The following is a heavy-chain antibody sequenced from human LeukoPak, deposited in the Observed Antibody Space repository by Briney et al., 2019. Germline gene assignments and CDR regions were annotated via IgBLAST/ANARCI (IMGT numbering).Heavy chain of an antibody. J-gene: IGHJ5*02. CDR1: GGTFSSYA. Sequence: SVKVSCKASGGTFSSYAISWVRQAPGEGLEWMGRIIPIFGIANYAQKFQGRVTITADKSTSTAYMELSSLRSEDTAVYYCARAVAARPFDPWGQGTLVTVSS. CDR3: ARAVAARPFDP. V-gene: IGHV1-69*04. CDR2: IIPIFGIA. D-gene: IGHD6-6*01.